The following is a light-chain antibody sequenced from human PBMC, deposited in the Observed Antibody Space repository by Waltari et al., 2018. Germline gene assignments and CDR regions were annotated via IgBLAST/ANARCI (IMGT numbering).Light chain of an antibody. J-gene: IGKJ1*01. CDR2: RTS. CDR3: QHYDSYSPWT. V-gene: IGKV1-5*03. Sequence: DIQMTQSPSTLSASVGDRVSITCRASQDVNSWLAWYQQKPGKAPKLLIYRTSRLESGVPSRFSCSGSGTEFTLTISSLQPDDFATYYCQHYDSYSPWTFGQGTRVEV. CDR1: QDVNSW.